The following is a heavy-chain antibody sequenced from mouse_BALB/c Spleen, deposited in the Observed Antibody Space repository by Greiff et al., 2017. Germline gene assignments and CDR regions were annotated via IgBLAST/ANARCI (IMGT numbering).Heavy chain of an antibody. CDR3: ARSDPAWFAY. Sequence: QVQLQQSGAELAKPGASVKMSCKASGYTFTSYWMHWVKQRPGQGLEWIGYINPSTGYTEYNQKFKDKATLTADKSSSTAYMQLSSLTSEDSAVYYCARSDPAWFAYWGQGTLVTVSA. CDR2: INPSTGYT. CDR1: GYTFTSYW. J-gene: IGHJ3*01. V-gene: IGHV1-7*01.